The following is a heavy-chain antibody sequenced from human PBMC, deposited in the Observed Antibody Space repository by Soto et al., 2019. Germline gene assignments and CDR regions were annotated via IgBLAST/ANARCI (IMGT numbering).Heavy chain of an antibody. Sequence: GGSLRLSCSASGFAFSTFPIHWVRQAPGKGLEYVSAINSDGDSTWYADSVNGRFTVSRDNSKNTLYLQMSSLRPEDTAVYYCASGYGDSLPDWFDPWGQGTLVTVSS. D-gene: IGHD4-17*01. CDR3: ASGYGDSLPDWFDP. J-gene: IGHJ5*02. V-gene: IGHV3-64D*06. CDR1: GFAFSTFP. CDR2: INSDGDST.